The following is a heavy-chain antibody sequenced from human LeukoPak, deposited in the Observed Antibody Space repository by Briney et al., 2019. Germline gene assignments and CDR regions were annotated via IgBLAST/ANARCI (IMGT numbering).Heavy chain of an antibody. CDR2: IYPGDSDS. J-gene: IGHJ6*03. CDR3: ARHKRAQNYESRGSCTNGLCPLDYYYYYYYMDV. D-gene: IGHD2-8*01. Sequence: GQSLKISCKGSGYNFAYYWIGWVRQMPGKGLEWMGVIYPGDSDSRYRPSFQGQVTISVDKSINTAYLEWSSLKASDTAVYYCARHKRAQNYESRGSCTNGLCPLDYYYYYYYMDVWGKGTTVTVSS. V-gene: IGHV5-51*01. CDR1: GYNFAYYW.